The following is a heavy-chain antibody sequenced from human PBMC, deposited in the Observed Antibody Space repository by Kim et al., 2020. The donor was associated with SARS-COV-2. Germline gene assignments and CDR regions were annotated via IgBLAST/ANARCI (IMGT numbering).Heavy chain of an antibody. CDR3: ARVFTYYPGGMDV. D-gene: IGHD3-16*01. Sequence: ASVKVSCKGSGYTFNSYYMHWVRQAPGQGLEWMGIINPSGDYTNYAQKFQGRVTMTRDTSTTTAYMELSSLRSEDTAVYYCARVFTYYPGGMDVWGQGTTVTVPS. V-gene: IGHV1-46*02. J-gene: IGHJ6*02. CDR1: GYTFNSYY. CDR2: INPSGDYT.